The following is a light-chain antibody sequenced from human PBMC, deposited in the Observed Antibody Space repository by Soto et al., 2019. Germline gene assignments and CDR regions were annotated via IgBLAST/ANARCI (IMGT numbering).Light chain of an antibody. CDR3: QVWDTSNDHVV. J-gene: IGLJ2*01. CDR1: NIASNS. V-gene: IGLV3-21*02. Sequence: SYELTQPPSVSVAPGQTARITCGGNNIASNSVHWYQHRPGQAPVLVVHDDSDRPSGIPERFSGSNSENTATLTITRVEAVDEADYYCQVWDTSNDHVVFGGGTQVTVL. CDR2: DDS.